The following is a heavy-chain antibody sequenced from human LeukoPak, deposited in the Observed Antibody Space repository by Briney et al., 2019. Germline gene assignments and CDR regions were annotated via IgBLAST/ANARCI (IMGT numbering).Heavy chain of an antibody. D-gene: IGHD3-9*01. CDR3: AKAFDILTAYYLFDY. CDR1: GFTFSSYG. V-gene: IGHV3-23*01. J-gene: IGHJ4*02. CDR2: ISGSGGGT. Sequence: GGSLRLSCAASGFTFSSYGMSWVRQAPGKGLEWVSDISGSGGGTHYADSVKGRFTISRDNSRNTLYLQMNSLRAEDTAVYYCAKAFDILTAYYLFDYWGQGTLVTVSS.